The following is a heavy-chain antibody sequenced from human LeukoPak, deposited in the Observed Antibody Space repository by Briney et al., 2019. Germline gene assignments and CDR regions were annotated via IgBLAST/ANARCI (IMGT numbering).Heavy chain of an antibody. D-gene: IGHD5-24*01. Sequence: SEXXXXTXTXXGGXIXSSSYYWGWIRQPPGKGLEWIGSIYYSGSTYYNPSLKSRVTISVDMSKNQFSLKLNSVTAADTAVYFCATFINYSADYWGQGTLVTVSS. CDR2: IYYSGST. J-gene: IGHJ4*02. CDR3: ATFINYSADY. V-gene: IGHV4-39*01. CDR1: GGXIXSSSYY.